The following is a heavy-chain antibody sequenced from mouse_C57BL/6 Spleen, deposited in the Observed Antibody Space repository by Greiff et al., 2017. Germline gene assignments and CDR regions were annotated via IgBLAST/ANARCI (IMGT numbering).Heavy chain of an antibody. CDR3: ARPNYYYGSSYDWYFDV. CDR2: ISSGGSYT. J-gene: IGHJ1*03. V-gene: IGHV5-6*01. CDR1: GFTFSSYG. Sequence: DVQLQESGGDLVKPGGSLKLSCAASGFTFSSYGMSWVRQTPDKRLEWVATISSGGSYTYYPDSVKGRFTISRDNAKNTLYLQMSSLKSEDTAMYYCARPNYYYGSSYDWYFDVWGTGTTVTVSS. D-gene: IGHD1-1*01.